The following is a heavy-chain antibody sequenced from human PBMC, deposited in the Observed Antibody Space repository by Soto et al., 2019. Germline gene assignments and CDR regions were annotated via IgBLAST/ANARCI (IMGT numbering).Heavy chain of an antibody. CDR3: ASSTGGDDVAYYYGMDV. CDR1: GYSFTSYW. J-gene: IGHJ6*02. D-gene: IGHD2-2*01. V-gene: IGHV5-10-1*01. Sequence: SLKISCKGSGYSFTSYWISWVRQMPGKGLEWMGRIDPSDSYTNYSPSFQGHVTISADKSISTAYLQWSSLKASDTAMYYCASSTGGDDVAYYYGMDVWGQGTTVTVSS. CDR2: IDPSDSYT.